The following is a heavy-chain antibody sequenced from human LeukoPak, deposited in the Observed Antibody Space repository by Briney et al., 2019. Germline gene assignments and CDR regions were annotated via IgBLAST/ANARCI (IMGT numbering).Heavy chain of an antibody. V-gene: IGHV4-61*02. D-gene: IGHD5-18*01. CDR1: GGSISSSIYY. Sequence: TLSLTCTVSGGSISSSIYYWRWLRQPAGKGGEWIGRIYTGGRTNDNPSRKSRVTISVDTSTHQFSLKLSSVTAADTAVYYCAREEGDTNLMGYWGQGTLVTVSS. CDR3: AREEGDTNLMGY. CDR2: IYTGGRT. J-gene: IGHJ4*02.